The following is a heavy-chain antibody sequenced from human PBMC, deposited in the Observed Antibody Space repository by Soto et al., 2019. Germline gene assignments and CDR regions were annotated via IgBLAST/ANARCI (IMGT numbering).Heavy chain of an antibody. Sequence: EVQVVESGGGLIQPGGSLRLSCEVSGFSVTANYMSWVHQAPGKGLEWVSVIYSGGSTYYIGSVKGRFSISRDISKHTLYLQMNSLRAEDTAVYYCHGYGYWGQGTLVTVSS. CDR3: HGYGY. D-gene: IGHD5-12*01. CDR1: GFSVTANY. V-gene: IGHV3-53*01. J-gene: IGHJ4*02. CDR2: IYSGGST.